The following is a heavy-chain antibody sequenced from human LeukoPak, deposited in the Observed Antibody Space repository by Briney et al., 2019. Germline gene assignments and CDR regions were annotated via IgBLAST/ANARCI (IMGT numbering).Heavy chain of an antibody. V-gene: IGHV3-21*01. D-gene: IGHD1-26*01. CDR1: GFTFSSYS. Sequence: GGSLRLSCAASGFTFSSYSMNWVRQAPGKGLEWVSSTSSSSSYIYYADSVKGRFTISRDNAKNSLYLQMNSLRAEDTAVYYCARDLGGSYGGGGAFDIWGQGTMVTVSS. CDR2: TSSSSSYI. J-gene: IGHJ3*02. CDR3: ARDLGGSYGGGGAFDI.